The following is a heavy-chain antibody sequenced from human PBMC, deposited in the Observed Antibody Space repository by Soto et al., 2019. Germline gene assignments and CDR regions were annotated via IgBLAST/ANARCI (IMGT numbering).Heavy chain of an antibody. D-gene: IGHD3-22*01. CDR1: GYTFTSYG. CDR2: ISAYNGNT. Sequence: ASVKVSCKASGYTFTSYGISWVRQAPGQGLEWMGWISAYNGNTNYAQKLQGRVTMTTDTSTSTAYMELRSLRSDDTAVYYCARDPTTYYYDSRGPSWFDPWGQGTLVTVSS. CDR3: ARDPTTYYYDSRGPSWFDP. V-gene: IGHV1-18*04. J-gene: IGHJ5*02.